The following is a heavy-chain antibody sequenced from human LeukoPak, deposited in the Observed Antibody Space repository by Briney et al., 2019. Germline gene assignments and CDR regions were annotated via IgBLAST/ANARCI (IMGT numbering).Heavy chain of an antibody. J-gene: IGHJ3*02. D-gene: IGHD3-22*01. CDR3: ARGGYYYDSTNGAFDI. CDR1: GGSFSGYY. Sequence: SETLSLTCAVYGGSFSGYYWSWIRQPPGKGLEWIGSIYYSGSTYYNPSLKSRVTISVDTSKNQFSLKLSSVTAADTAVYYCARGGYYYDSTNGAFDIWGQGTMVTVSS. V-gene: IGHV4-34*01. CDR2: IYYSGST.